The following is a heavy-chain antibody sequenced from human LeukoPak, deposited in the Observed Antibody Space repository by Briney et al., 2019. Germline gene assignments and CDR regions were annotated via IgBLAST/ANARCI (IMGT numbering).Heavy chain of an antibody. CDR1: GFTFSSYS. J-gene: IGHJ4*02. CDR2: ISGNGGST. CDR3: AKTWGSKGRRDYYFDY. D-gene: IGHD7-27*01. Sequence: GGSLRLSCAASGFTFSSYSMGWVRQAPGKGLEWVAAISGNGGSTYYADSVKGRFTITRDNSKNTLNLQMNSLRAEDTAVYYCAKTWGSKGRRDYYFDYWGQGTLVTVSS. V-gene: IGHV3-23*01.